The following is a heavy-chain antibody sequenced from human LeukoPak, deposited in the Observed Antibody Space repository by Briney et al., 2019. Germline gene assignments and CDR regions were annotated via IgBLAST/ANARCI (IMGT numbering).Heavy chain of an antibody. CDR2: ISGSGGST. Sequence: GGSLRLSCAASGFTFSSYAMSWVRQAPGKGLEWVSAISGSGGSTCYADSVKGRFTISRDNSKNTLYLQMNSLRAEDTAVYYCAKSYYSSGWYQMYYFDYWGQGTLVTVSS. V-gene: IGHV3-23*01. CDR1: GFTFSSYA. D-gene: IGHD6-19*01. J-gene: IGHJ4*02. CDR3: AKSYYSSGWYQMYYFDY.